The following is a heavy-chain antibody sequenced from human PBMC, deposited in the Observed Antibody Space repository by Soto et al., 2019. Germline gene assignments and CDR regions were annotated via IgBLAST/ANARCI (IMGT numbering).Heavy chain of an antibody. D-gene: IGHD4-17*01. CDR1: GFTFSSYG. V-gene: IGHV3-33*01. CDR3: AREMTTVTISYYYYYGMDV. J-gene: IGHJ6*02. CDR2: IWYDGSNK. Sequence: PGGSLRLSCAASGFTFSSYGMHWVRQAPGKGLEWVAVIWYDGSNKYYADSVKGRFTISRDNSKNTLYLQMNSLRAEDTAVYYCAREMTTVTISYYYYYGMDVWGQGTTVTVSS.